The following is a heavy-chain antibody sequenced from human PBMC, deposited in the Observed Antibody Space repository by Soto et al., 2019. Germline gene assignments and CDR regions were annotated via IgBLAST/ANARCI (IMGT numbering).Heavy chain of an antibody. V-gene: IGHV3-15*07. CDR1: GFTFSNAW. CDR2: IKSKTDGGTT. Sequence: EVQLVESGGGLVKPGGSLRLSCAASGFTFSNAWMNWVRQAPGKGLEWVGGIKSKTDGGTTDYAAPVKGRFTISRDDSKNTLDLQMNSLKTEYTAVYYCTTDYYDSSGYYRYYYYYYGMDVWGQGTTVTFSS. D-gene: IGHD3-22*01. J-gene: IGHJ6*02. CDR3: TTDYYDSSGYYRYYYYYYGMDV.